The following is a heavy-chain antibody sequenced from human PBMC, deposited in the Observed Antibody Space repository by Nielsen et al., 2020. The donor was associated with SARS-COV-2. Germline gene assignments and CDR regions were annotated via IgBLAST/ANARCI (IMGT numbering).Heavy chain of an antibody. V-gene: IGHV3-7*01. D-gene: IGHD2-2*01. J-gene: IGHJ3*02. CDR1: GFTFSSYW. CDR3: ARLVVPAAADAFDI. Sequence: GESLKISCAASGFTFSSYWMSWVRQAPGKGLEWVANIKQDGSEKYYVDSVKGRFTISRDNAKNSLYLQMNSLRAEDTAVYYCARLVVPAAADAFDIWGQGTMVTVSS. CDR2: IKQDGSEK.